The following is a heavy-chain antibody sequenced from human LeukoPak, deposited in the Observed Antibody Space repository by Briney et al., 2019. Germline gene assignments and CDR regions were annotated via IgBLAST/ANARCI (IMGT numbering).Heavy chain of an antibody. D-gene: IGHD3-10*01. Sequence: GGSLRLSCAASAFALSTYTMEWVRLAPGKGLEWVSSINPDSKYIYYRDSVRGRFTISRDNATNSLYLQMNSLRVEDTAVYFCARFVDQSTYYFDSWGQGTLVIVSS. J-gene: IGHJ4*02. CDR1: AFALSTYT. V-gene: IGHV3-21*01. CDR2: INPDSKYI. CDR3: ARFVDQSTYYFDS.